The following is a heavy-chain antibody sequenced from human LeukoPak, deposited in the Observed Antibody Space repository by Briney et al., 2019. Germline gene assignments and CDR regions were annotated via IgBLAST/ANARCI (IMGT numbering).Heavy chain of an antibody. Sequence: SETLSLTCTVSGGSVSSYYWSWIRQPPGKGLEWIGHIYGSGSTNYNPSLKSRVTLSVDTSKNQFSLKLSSVTAADTAVYYCAREGTSGTHLNWFDPWGQGTLVTVSS. V-gene: IGHV4-59*02. CDR1: GGSVSSYY. CDR2: IYGSGST. D-gene: IGHD1-1*01. CDR3: AREGTSGTHLNWFDP. J-gene: IGHJ5*02.